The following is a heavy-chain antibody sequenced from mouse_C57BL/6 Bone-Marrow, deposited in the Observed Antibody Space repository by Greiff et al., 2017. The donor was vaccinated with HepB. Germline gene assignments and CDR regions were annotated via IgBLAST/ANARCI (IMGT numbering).Heavy chain of an antibody. Sequence: EVKVVESGGGLVKPGGSLKLSCAASGFTFSDYGMHWVRQAPEKGLEWVAYISSGSSTIYYADTVKGRFTISRDNAKNTLFLQMTSLRSEDTAMYYCAKDYSLYYFDYWGQGTTLTVSS. CDR3: AKDYSLYYFDY. CDR2: ISSGSSTI. V-gene: IGHV5-17*01. J-gene: IGHJ2*01. CDR1: GFTFSDYG. D-gene: IGHD1-1*01.